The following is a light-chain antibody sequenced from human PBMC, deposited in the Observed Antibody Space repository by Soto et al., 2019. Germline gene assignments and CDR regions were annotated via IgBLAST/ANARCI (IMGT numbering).Light chain of an antibody. CDR1: QSVSSSY. J-gene: IGKJ3*01. CDR3: QQYGSSPPALT. V-gene: IGKV3-20*01. Sequence: EIVSTQSPGTLSLSPGERATLSCRASQSVSSSYLAWYQQKPGQAPRLLIYGASSRATGIPDRFSGSGSGTDFTLTISRLEPEDFAVYYCQQYGSSPPALTFGPGTKVDIK. CDR2: GAS.